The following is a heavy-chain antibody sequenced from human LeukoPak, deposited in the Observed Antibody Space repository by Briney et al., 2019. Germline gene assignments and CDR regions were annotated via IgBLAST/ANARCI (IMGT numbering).Heavy chain of an antibody. D-gene: IGHD3-9*01. CDR3: VRDTITYDIFTGSPDY. V-gene: IGHV3-30*02. CDR1: GFTFSKYG. CDR2: IRYDGSKE. Sequence: GESLRLSCEVSGFTFSKYGMHWVRQAPGKGLEWVSTIRYDGSKEYYADSVRGRFTISGDNSGNTLFLQMDSLGAEDTAVYYCVRDTITYDIFTGSPDYWGQGTLVIVSS. J-gene: IGHJ4*02.